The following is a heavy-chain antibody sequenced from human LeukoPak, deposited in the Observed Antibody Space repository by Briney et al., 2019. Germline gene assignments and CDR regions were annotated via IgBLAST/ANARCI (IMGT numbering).Heavy chain of an antibody. V-gene: IGHV1-69*04. D-gene: IGHD2-2*01. CDR3: ARALRIVVVPAAMKGYYFDY. Sequence: PGASVKVSCKASGYTFTSYAISWVRQAPGQGLEWMGRIIPILGIANYAQKFQGRVTMTRNTSISTAYMELSSLRSEDTAVYYCARALRIVVVPAAMKGYYFDYWGQGTLVTVSS. J-gene: IGHJ4*02. CDR1: GYTFTSYA. CDR2: IIPILGIA.